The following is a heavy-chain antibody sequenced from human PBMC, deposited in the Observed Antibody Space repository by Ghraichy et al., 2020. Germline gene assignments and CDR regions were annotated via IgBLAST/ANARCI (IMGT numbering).Heavy chain of an antibody. CDR2: INPSGGSR. J-gene: IGHJ4*02. Sequence: ASVKVSCKAFGHTSTSYNMHWVRQAPGHGLERMGIINPSGGSRSAQEFQGRVTMTRDTSTSTVYMELSSLRSEETAVYYCARDSWGPDYWGQGTLVTVSS. V-gene: IGHV1-46*01. CDR1: GHTSTSYN. CDR3: ARDSWGPDY. D-gene: IGHD7-27*01.